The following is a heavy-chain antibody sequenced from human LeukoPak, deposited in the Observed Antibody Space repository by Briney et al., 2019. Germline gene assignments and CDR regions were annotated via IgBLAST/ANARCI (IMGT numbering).Heavy chain of an antibody. Sequence: GGSLRLSCAASGFSIRTYYMSWVRQVPGKGLEWVSVIYSGGTIRYADSVKGRFTFSRDNFKDTLNLQMNSLRAEDTAVYYCARDTARGRYYYYYMDVWGKGTTVTVSS. CDR1: GFSIRTYY. CDR2: IYSGGTI. D-gene: IGHD5-18*01. V-gene: IGHV3-53*01. J-gene: IGHJ6*03. CDR3: ARDTARGRYYYYYMDV.